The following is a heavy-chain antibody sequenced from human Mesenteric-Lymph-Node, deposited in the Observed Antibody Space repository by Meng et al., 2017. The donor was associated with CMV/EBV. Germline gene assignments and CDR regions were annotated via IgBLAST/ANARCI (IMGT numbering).Heavy chain of an antibody. J-gene: IGHJ4*02. CDR3: ATNWGIMGVTPGDEFDY. V-gene: IGHV3-7*01. CDR2: IKEDGSEK. Sequence: FTFRSYWMSWVRQAPGKGLEWVANIKEDGSEKYYVDSVKGRFTISRDNAKNSLYLQMNSLRAEDTAVYYCATNWGIMGVTPGDEFDYWGQGILVTVSS. D-gene: IGHD1-26*01. CDR1: FTFRSYW.